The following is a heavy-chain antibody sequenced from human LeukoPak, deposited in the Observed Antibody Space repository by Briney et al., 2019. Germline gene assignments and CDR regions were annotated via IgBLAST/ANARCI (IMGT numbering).Heavy chain of an antibody. J-gene: IGHJ5*02. V-gene: IGHV3-11*01. CDR2: ITSDNTV. D-gene: IGHD5/OR15-5a*01. Sequence: GGSLRLSCAASGFIFSDYYMSWIRQAPGKGLEWVSYITSDNTVYYADSVKGRFTISRDNPKNSIYLQMNSLRYEDTAFYYCARVVSSRSAVGFGPWGQGTLVPVSS. CDR1: GFIFSDYY. CDR3: ARVVSSRSAVGFGP.